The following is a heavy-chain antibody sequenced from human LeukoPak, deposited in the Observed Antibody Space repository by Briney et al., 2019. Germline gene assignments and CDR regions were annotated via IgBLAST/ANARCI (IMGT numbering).Heavy chain of an antibody. D-gene: IGHD3-22*01. V-gene: IGHV3-30*14. Sequence: PGRSLRLSCAASGFTFSSYAMHWVRQAPGKGLEWVAVISYDGSNKYYADSVKGRFTISRDNSKNTLYLQMNSLRAEDTAVYYCARSLVHSSGYYYFDYWGQGTLVTVSS. CDR1: GFTFSSYA. CDR2: ISYDGSNK. J-gene: IGHJ4*02. CDR3: ARSLVHSSGYYYFDY.